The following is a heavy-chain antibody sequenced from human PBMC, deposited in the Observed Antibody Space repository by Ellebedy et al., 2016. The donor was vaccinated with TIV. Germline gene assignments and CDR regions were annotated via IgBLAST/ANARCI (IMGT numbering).Heavy chain of an antibody. CDR1: GGSISSYY. D-gene: IGHD3-22*01. J-gene: IGHJ4*02. V-gene: IGHV4-59*01. Sequence: GSLRLSCTVSGGSISSYYWSWIRQPPGKGLEWIGYIYYSGSTNYNPSLKSRVTISVDTSKNQFSLKLRSVTAADTAVYYCARGLYYDSSLDYWGQGTLVTVSS. CDR2: IYYSGST. CDR3: ARGLYYDSSLDY.